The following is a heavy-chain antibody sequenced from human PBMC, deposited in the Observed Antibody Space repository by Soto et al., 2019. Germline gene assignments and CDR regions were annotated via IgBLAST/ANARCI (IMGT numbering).Heavy chain of an antibody. D-gene: IGHD3-9*01. V-gene: IGHV4-34*01. CDR1: GGSFSGYY. CDR2: INHSGST. Sequence: SETLSLTCAVYGGSFSGYYWSWIRQPPGKGLEWIGEINHSGSTNYNPSLKSRVTISVDTSKNQFSLKLSSVTAADTAVYYCARLLRFGWLGSVSNFDYWGQGTLVTVSS. CDR3: ARLLRFGWLGSVSNFDY. J-gene: IGHJ4*02.